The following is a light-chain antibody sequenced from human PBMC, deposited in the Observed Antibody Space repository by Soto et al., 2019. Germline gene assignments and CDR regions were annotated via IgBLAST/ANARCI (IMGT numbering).Light chain of an antibody. V-gene: IGLV2-14*01. CDR2: DVS. CDR1: GSDVGGYNY. J-gene: IGLJ2*01. CDR3: SSYTSASTPVV. Sequence: QSALTQPASVSGSPGQSITISCTGTGSDVGGYNYVSWYQQHPGKAPKVMIYDVSNRSSGVSNRFSGSKSGNTASLTISGLQAEDEADYYCSSYTSASTPVVFGGGTKLTVL.